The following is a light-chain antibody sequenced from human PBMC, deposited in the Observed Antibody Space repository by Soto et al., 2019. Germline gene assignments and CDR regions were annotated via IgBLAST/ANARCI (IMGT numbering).Light chain of an antibody. Sequence: QSALTQPRSVSGPPGQSVTISCTGTSSDIGAYNYVSWYQHYPGKAPKLMINDVSNRPSGVPDRFSGSKSGNTASLTISGLQAEDEADYYCCSYAGSYPVVFGGGTQLTVL. J-gene: IGLJ2*01. CDR1: SSDIGAYNY. CDR2: DVS. CDR3: CSYAGSYPVV. V-gene: IGLV2-11*01.